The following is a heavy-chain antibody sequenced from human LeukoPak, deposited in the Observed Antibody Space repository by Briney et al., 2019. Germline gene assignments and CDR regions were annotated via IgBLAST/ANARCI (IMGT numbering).Heavy chain of an antibody. V-gene: IGHV4-59*01. Sequence: SETLFLTCTISGGSISNYFWSWLRHPPGKGLEWIGHISYSGSTNNHNPSLKSRVTISVDTSKNQFSLKLSSVTAADTAVYYCARHTTSGWYQVVYWGQGTLVTVSS. CDR1: GGSISNYF. CDR2: ISYSGSTN. D-gene: IGHD6-19*01. CDR3: ARHTTSGWYQVVY. J-gene: IGHJ4*02.